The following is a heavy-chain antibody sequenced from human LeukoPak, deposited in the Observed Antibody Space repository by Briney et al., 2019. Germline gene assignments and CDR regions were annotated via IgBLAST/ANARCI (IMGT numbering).Heavy chain of an antibody. CDR3: ARGMDIVVVPAAPNYGMDV. V-gene: IGHV1-69*01. Sequence: ASVKVSCKASGGTFSSYAISWVRQAPGQGLEWMGGIIPIFGTANYAQKFQGRVTITADESTSTAYMELSSLRSEDTAVYYCARGMDIVVVPAAPNYGMDVWGQGTTVTVSS. J-gene: IGHJ6*02. CDR2: IIPIFGTA. CDR1: GGTFSSYA. D-gene: IGHD2-2*03.